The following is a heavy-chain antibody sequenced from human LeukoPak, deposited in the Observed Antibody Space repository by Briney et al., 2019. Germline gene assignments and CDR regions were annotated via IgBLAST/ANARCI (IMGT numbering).Heavy chain of an antibody. V-gene: IGHV1-24*01. D-gene: IGHD1/OR15-1a*01. J-gene: IGHJ4*02. Sequence: ASVKVSCKVSGYTLTGLSMHWVRQAPGRGLEWMGGFDPEDGETIYAQKFQGRVTMTEDTSTDTAYMELSSLRSEDTAVYYCATESNTLGRFDYWGQGTLVTVSS. CDR3: ATESNTLGRFDY. CDR1: GYTLTGLS. CDR2: FDPEDGET.